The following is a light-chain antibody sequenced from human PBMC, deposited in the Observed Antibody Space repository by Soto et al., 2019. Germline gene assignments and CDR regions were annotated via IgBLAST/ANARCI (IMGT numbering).Light chain of an antibody. CDR3: SSYTSSSTQV. CDR2: EVN. V-gene: IGLV2-14*01. CDR1: SSDVGGYNY. J-gene: IGLJ1*01. Sequence: QSALTQPASVSGSPGQSITISCTGTSSDVGGYNYVSWYQQYPGKAPKHMIYEVNNRPSGVSNRFSGSKSGNTASLTISGLQAEYEADYYCSSYTSSSTQVFGTGTKLTVL.